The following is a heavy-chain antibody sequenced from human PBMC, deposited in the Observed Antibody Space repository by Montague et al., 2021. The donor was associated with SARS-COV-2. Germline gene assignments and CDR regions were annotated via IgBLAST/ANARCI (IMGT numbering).Heavy chain of an antibody. CDR3: ARVGRGSSWYEVAFDI. V-gene: IGHV4-59*01. D-gene: IGHD6-13*01. Sequence: SETLSLTCTVSGGSISRYSWTRIRQPPGKGLEWIGYIYNSGSTNYSPSLTSRVTISVDTSKNQFSLKLSSVAAADTAVYYCARVGRGSSWYEVAFDIWGQGTMVTVSS. CDR2: IYNSGST. CDR1: GGSISRYS. J-gene: IGHJ3*02.